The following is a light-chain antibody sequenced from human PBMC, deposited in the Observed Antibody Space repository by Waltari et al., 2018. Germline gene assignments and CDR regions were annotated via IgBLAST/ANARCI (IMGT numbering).Light chain of an antibody. CDR2: ANT. V-gene: IGLV1-40*01. J-gene: IGLJ2*01. CDR3: QSYDTSLSGSRV. Sequence: QSVLTQPPSVSGAPGQRVTISCTGSNSNLGAGYDVQWYQQLPGTAPKLLIYANTNRPSGVPDRFCGSKSGTSASLAITGLQAEDEADYYCQSYDTSLSGSRVFGGGTKLTVL. CDR1: NSNLGAGYD.